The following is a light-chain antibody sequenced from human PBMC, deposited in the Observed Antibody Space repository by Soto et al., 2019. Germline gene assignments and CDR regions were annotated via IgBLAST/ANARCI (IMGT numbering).Light chain of an antibody. CDR3: QRYGRSPTWT. CDR1: QNLIGDY. CDR2: GAS. J-gene: IGKJ1*01. Sequence: EIVLTQSPGTLSLSPGERATLSCRASQNLIGDYLAWYQQKPGQAPRILIYGASSRATGIPDRFSGSGSGTEFTLTISRLEPEDFAVYYCQRYGRSPTWTFGQGTKVQIK. V-gene: IGKV3-20*01.